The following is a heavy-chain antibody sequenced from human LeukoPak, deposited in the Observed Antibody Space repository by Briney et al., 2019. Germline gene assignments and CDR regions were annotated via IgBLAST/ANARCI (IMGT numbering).Heavy chain of an antibody. D-gene: IGHD3-22*01. CDR1: GYTFTSYY. V-gene: IGHV1-46*01. Sequence: ASVKVSCKASGYTFTSYYMHWVRQAPGQGLEWMGIINPSGGSTSYAQKFQGRVTMTRDTSTSTVYMELSSLRSEDTAVYYCARGMPYYYDSSGYSSASDYWGQGTLVNVSS. CDR2: INPSGGST. J-gene: IGHJ4*02. CDR3: ARGMPYYYDSSGYSSASDY.